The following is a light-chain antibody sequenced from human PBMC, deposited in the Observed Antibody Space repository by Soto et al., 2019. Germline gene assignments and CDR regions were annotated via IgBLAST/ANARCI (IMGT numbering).Light chain of an antibody. CDR1: QSISSY. J-gene: IGKJ2*01. CDR2: AAS. CDR3: QQSYSTPYT. V-gene: IGKV1-39*01. Sequence: DILMTQSPSSMSASVGDRGTITCGASQSISSYLNWYQQKPGKAPKLLIYAASSLQSGVPSRFSGSGSGTDFTLTISSLQPEDFATYYCQQSYSTPYTFGQGTKLEIK.